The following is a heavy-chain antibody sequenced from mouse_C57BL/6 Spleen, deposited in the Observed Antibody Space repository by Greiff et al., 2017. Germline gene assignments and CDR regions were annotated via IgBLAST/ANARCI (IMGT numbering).Heavy chain of an antibody. J-gene: IGHJ1*03. Sequence: LEESGPELVKPGASVKISCKASGYSFTDYNMNWVKQSNGKSLEWIGVINPNYGTTSYNQKFKGKATLTVDQSSSTAYMQLNSLTSEDSAVYYCARGITTVEGWYFDVWGTGTTVTVSS. CDR1: GYSFTDYN. V-gene: IGHV1-39*01. CDR2: INPNYGTT. CDR3: ARGITTVEGWYFDV. D-gene: IGHD1-1*01.